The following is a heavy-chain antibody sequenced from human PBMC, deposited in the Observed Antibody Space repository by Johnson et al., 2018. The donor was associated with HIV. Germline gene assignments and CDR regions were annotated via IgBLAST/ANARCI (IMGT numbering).Heavy chain of an antibody. J-gene: IGHJ3*02. D-gene: IGHD3-22*01. CDR3: TKELQATIVVFNAFDI. Sequence: VQLMESGGGLVQPGGSLRLSCAASGFNFDDYTMHWVRQVPGKGLEWVSLISWNGGSTYYADSVEGRFTISRDNSENSLYLQMNSLRSEDTALYYCTKELQATIVVFNAFDIWGQGTMVTVSS. CDR2: ISWNGGST. V-gene: IGHV3-43*01. CDR1: GFNFDDYT.